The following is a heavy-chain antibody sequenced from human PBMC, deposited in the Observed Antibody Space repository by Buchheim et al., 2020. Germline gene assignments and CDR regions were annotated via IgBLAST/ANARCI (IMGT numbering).Heavy chain of an antibody. V-gene: IGHV3-30*03. Sequence: QVQLVESGGGVVQPGRSLRLSCAASGFTFSNYGMHWVRQAPGKGLEWVAVISYDGSNKYYADSVKGRFTISRDNSKNTLYLQMNSLRAEDTAVYYCARDPIVGATTYYFDYWGQGTL. J-gene: IGHJ4*02. CDR1: GFTFSNYG. CDR3: ARDPIVGATTYYFDY. D-gene: IGHD1-26*01. CDR2: ISYDGSNK.